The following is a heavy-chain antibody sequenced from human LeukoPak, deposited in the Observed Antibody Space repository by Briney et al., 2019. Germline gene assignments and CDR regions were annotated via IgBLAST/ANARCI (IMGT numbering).Heavy chain of an antibody. D-gene: IGHD6-6*01. V-gene: IGHV4-34*01. Sequence: KPSETLSLTCAVYGGSFSGYYWSWIRQPPGQGLEWIGEINHSGSTNYNPSLKSRVTISVDTSKNQFSLKLSSVTAADTAVYYCARGYSSSSYNWFDPWGQGTLVTVSS. CDR2: INHSGST. CDR1: GGSFSGYY. CDR3: ARGYSSSSYNWFDP. J-gene: IGHJ5*02.